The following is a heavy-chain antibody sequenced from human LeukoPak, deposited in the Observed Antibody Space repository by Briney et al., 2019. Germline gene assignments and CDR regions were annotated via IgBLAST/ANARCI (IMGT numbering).Heavy chain of an antibody. CDR3: AREAAAGTIDY. CDR2: ISSSSSYI. J-gene: IGHJ4*02. D-gene: IGHD6-13*01. V-gene: IGHV3-21*01. Sequence: SGGSLRLSCAASGFTFSSYTMNWVRQAPGKGLEWVSSISSSSSYIYYADSVKGRFTISRANAKNSLYLQMNSLRAEDTAVYYCAREAAAGTIDYWGQGTLVTVSS. CDR1: GFTFSSYT.